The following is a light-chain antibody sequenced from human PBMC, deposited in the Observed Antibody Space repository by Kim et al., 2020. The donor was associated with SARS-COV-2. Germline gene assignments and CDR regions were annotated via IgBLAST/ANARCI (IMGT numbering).Light chain of an antibody. J-gene: IGLJ3*02. CDR1: SLRNYY. Sequence: ALGQTVRSTCQGNSLRNYYASWYQQKPGQAPVLVIYTKNNRPSGIPDRFSGSNSEDTASLTITGAQAEDEADYYCNSRDSSGNHWVFGGGTQLTVL. CDR2: TKN. V-gene: IGLV3-19*01. CDR3: NSRDSSGNHWV.